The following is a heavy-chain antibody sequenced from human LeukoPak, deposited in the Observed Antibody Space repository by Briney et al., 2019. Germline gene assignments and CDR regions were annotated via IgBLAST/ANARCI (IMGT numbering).Heavy chain of an antibody. V-gene: IGHV4-59*08. Sequence: PSETLSLTCTVSGGSINGYFWSWFRQPPGKGLEWIGHIDHTGSTKYNPSLKSRVTVSFHTSDNQFSLMLTSVTAADTAAYYCARQDGATTPYYYYYYMDVWGKGTTVTVSS. CDR3: ARQDGATTPYYYYYYMDV. D-gene: IGHD5-12*01. J-gene: IGHJ6*03. CDR2: IDHTGST. CDR1: GGSINGYF.